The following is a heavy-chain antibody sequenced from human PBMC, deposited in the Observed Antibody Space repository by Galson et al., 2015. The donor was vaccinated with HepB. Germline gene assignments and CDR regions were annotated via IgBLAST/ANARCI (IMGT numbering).Heavy chain of an antibody. J-gene: IGHJ6*02. CDR1: GFTVSLNY. V-gene: IGHV3-23*01. CDR3: AKGGSVDV. CDR2: ISGSGGST. D-gene: IGHD6-6*01. Sequence: SLRLSCAVSGFTVSLNYMSWVRQAPGKGLEWVSAISGSGGSTYYADSVKGRFTISRDNSKNTLYLQMNSLRAEDTAVYYCAKGGSVDVWGQGTTVTVSS.